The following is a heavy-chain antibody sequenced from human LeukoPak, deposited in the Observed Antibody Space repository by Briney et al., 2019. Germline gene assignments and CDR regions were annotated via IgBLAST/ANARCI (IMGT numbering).Heavy chain of an antibody. CDR3: ARVTTVTPREAFDI. Sequence: SETLSLTCPVSGGSISSSNYYWGWIRQPPGKGLEWIGSIYYSGGTYYNPSLKSRVTISVDTSKNQFSLKLRSVTAADTAVYYRARVTTVTPREAFDIWGQGTMVTVSS. V-gene: IGHV4-39*07. CDR1: GGSISSSNYY. CDR2: IYYSGGT. J-gene: IGHJ3*02. D-gene: IGHD4-17*01.